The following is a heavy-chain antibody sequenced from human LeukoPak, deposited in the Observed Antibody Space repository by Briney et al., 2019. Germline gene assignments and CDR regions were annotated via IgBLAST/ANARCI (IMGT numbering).Heavy chain of an antibody. Sequence: GGSLRLSCAASGFTFSSYSTNWVRQAPGKGLEWVSSISSSSSYIYYADSVKGRFTISRDNAKNSLYLQMNSLRAEDTAVYYCARGDVVVVAATPYDYWGQGTLVTVSS. CDR1: GFTFSSYS. CDR2: ISSSSSYI. J-gene: IGHJ4*02. V-gene: IGHV3-21*01. CDR3: ARGDVVVVAATPYDY. D-gene: IGHD2-15*01.